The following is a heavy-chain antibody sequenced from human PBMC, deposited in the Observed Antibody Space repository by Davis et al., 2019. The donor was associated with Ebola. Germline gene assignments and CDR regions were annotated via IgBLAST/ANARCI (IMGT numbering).Heavy chain of an antibody. D-gene: IGHD6-25*01. Sequence: PSETLSLTCTVFGGSISSSDYCWGWIRQPPGKELEWIGSICYNGNTYYKPSLKSRVTISVDTSKTQFSLKVNSVTAADTAVYYWAKEIAAVNNHGMDVWGRGTAVSVSS. CDR2: ICYNGNT. J-gene: IGHJ6*02. V-gene: IGHV4-39*02. CDR3: AKEIAAVNNHGMDV. CDR1: GGSISSSDYC.